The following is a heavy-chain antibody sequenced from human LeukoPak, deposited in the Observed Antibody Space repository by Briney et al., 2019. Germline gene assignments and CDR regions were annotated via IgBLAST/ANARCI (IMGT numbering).Heavy chain of an antibody. CDR1: GGSISRTNW. J-gene: IGHJ4*02. CDR3: SRESGAFSPFGY. V-gene: IGHV4-4*02. D-gene: IGHD1-26*01. CDR2: ISLSGRT. Sequence: SGTLCLTCDVSGGSISRTNWWSWVRQSPGQGLEWIGEISLSGRTNYNPSLQSRVTMSLDESKNQLSLDLASVTAADTAVYYCSRESGAFSPFGYWGQGTLVTVHS.